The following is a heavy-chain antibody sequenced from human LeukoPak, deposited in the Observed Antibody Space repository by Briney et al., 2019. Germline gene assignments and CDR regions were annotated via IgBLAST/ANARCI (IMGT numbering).Heavy chain of an antibody. J-gene: IGHJ6*03. V-gene: IGHV3-15*01. CDR3: TTYSDSSGWSYYYYYYTDV. CDR2: IKSKTDGGTT. CDR1: GFTFSNTW. D-gene: IGHD6-19*01. Sequence: GGSLRLSCAASGFTFSNTWMSWVRQAPGKGLEWVGRIKSKTDGGTTDYAAPVKGRFTISRDDSKNTLHLQMNSLKTEDTAVYYCTTYSDSSGWSYYYYYYTDVWGKGTTVTVSS.